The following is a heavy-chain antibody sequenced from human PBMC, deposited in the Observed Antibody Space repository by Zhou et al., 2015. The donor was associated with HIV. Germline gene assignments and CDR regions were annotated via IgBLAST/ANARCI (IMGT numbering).Heavy chain of an antibody. CDR3: ARGIGETTIFGVVTLSFYFDY. Sequence: QVQLVQSGAEVKKPGSSVKVSCKASGGTFSSYAISWVRQAPGQGLEWMGGIIPIFGTANYAQKFQGRVTITADESTSTAYMELSSLRSEDTAVYYCARGIGETTIFGVVTLSFYFDYWGQGTLVTVSS. J-gene: IGHJ4*02. CDR1: GGTFSSYA. CDR2: IIPIFGTA. D-gene: IGHD3-3*01. V-gene: IGHV1-69*01.